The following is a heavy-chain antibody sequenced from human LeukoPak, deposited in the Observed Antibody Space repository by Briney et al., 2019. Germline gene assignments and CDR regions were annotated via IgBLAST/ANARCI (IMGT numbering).Heavy chain of an antibody. CDR3: LRYCSGGVCPGWFDP. J-gene: IGHJ5*02. CDR2: IKPDGSGK. Sequence: GGSLRLSCAASGFIFSSYWMSWVRQAPGKGLEWVANIKPDGSGKYYVDSVKGRFTISRDNAKNSLYLQMDSLRAEDTAVYYCLRYCSGGVCPGWFDPWGQGTLVTVSS. D-gene: IGHD2-8*02. V-gene: IGHV3-7*01. CDR1: GFIFSSYW.